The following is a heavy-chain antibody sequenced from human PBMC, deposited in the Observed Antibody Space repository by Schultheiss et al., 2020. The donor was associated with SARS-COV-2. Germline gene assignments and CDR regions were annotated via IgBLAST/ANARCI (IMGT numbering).Heavy chain of an antibody. D-gene: IGHD6-6*01. Sequence: GGSLRLSCTASGFTFNTYAMSWVRQAPGKGLEWVSVFSDRGDNTYYADSVKGRFTISRDNAKNTLYLQMNSLRAEDTAVYYCARDPGESSSSIGLYYYYYMDVWGKGTTVTVSS. CDR2: FSDRGDNT. V-gene: IGHV3-23*01. J-gene: IGHJ6*03. CDR1: GFTFNTYA. CDR3: ARDPGESSSSIGLYYYYYMDV.